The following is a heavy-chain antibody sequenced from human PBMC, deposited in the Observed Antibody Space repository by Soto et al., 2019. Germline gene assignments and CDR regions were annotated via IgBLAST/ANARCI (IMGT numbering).Heavy chain of an antibody. CDR2: IMPVFPTP. Sequence: QVQLVQSGAEVKKPGSSVKVSCKASGGTFSTSAISWVRQAPGQGLEWVGGIMPVFPTPDYAQKFQGRVIXPXDXXTTTAYLELTSLRADDTAVYYCARDKDRLQLGGNYYYILDVWGQGTAITVSS. CDR3: ARDKDRLQLGGNYYYILDV. D-gene: IGHD1-1*01. J-gene: IGHJ6*02. V-gene: IGHV1-69*05. CDR1: GGTFSTSA.